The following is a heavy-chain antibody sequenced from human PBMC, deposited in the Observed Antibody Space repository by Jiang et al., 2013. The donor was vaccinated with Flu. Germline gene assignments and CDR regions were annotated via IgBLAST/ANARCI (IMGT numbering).Heavy chain of an antibody. CDR2: IYWDDDK. D-gene: IGHD3-10*01. J-gene: IGHJ5*02. Sequence: TLTCSFSGFSLSAGVGVGWIRQPPGKALEWLALIYWDDDKRYSPSLKSRLTITKDTSKNQVVLTMTNMDPVDTATYYCAHRRSMVRGVRSLNWFDPWGQGTLVTVSS. CDR1: GFSLSAGVG. CDR3: AHRRSMVRGVRSLNWFDP. V-gene: IGHV2-5*02.